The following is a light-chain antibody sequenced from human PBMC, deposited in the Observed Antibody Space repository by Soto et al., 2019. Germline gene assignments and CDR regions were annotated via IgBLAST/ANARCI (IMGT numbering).Light chain of an antibody. CDR2: EVT. V-gene: IGLV2-23*02. Sequence: QSALTQPASVSGSPGQSITISCTGTSSDVGSYNLVYWYQQYPGKAPKLMIYEVTKRPSGVSDRFSGSKSGNTASLTISGLQAEDEADYYCCSYAGGVIFGGGTKLTVL. CDR3: CSYAGGVI. CDR1: SSDVGSYNL. J-gene: IGLJ2*01.